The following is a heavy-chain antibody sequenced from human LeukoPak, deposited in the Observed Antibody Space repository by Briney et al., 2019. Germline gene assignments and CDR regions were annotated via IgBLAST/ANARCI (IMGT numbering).Heavy chain of an antibody. CDR1: GGSFSGYY. J-gene: IGHJ4*02. D-gene: IGHD3-22*01. CDR3: AKDLPYYYDSSGYYPY. CDR2: ISGSGGST. V-gene: IGHV3-23*01. Sequence: PSETLSLTCAVYGGSFSGYYWSWVRQAPGKGLEWVSAISGSGGSTYYADSVKGRFTISRDNSKNTLYLQMNSLRAEDTAVYYCAKDLPYYYDSSGYYPYWGQGTLVTVSS.